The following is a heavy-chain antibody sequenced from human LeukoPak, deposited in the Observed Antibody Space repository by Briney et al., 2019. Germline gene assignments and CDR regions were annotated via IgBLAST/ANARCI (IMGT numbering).Heavy chain of an antibody. CDR1: GFTFSSYE. CDR3: FQAEDGIRYFRGFDP. J-gene: IGHJ5*02. Sequence: GWSLRLSCASSGFTFSSYEMHWVSKAPVKWLDWVTLISYDGSNKHYAESVKGRFTISRDNSKNTLYLQMNSLRAEDTAVYFFFQAEDGIRYFRGFDPWGQGTLVTVSS. V-gene: IGHV3-30*01. CDR2: ISYDGSNK. D-gene: IGHD3-9*01.